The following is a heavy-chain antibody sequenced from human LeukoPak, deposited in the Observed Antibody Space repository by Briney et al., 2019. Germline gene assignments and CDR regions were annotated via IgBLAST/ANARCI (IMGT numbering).Heavy chain of an antibody. J-gene: IGHJ4*02. CDR2: INHSGST. CDR1: GGSFSGYY. V-gene: IGHV4-34*01. Sequence: PSETLSLTCAVYGGSFSGYYWSWIRQPPGKGLEWIGEINHSGSTNYNPSLKSRVTISVDTSKNQFSLKLSSVTAADTAVYYCARKYSSSYPFDYWGQGTLVTVSS. D-gene: IGHD6-6*01. CDR3: ARKYSSSYPFDY.